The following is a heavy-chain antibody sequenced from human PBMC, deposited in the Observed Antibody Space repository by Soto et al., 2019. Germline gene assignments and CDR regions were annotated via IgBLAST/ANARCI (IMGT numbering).Heavy chain of an antibody. D-gene: IGHD6-19*01. J-gene: IGHJ4*02. CDR3: VRDSWLDY. V-gene: IGHV3-7*05. CDR1: GITFSSHF. Sequence: EVQLVESGGGLVQPGGSLRLSCAASGITFSSHFMSWVRQAPGKGLEWVANMNRDGSEKNYVDSVKGRFTISRDNAKNSLYLQMNSLRADTAVYYCVRDSWLDYWGLGTLVTVSS. CDR2: MNRDGSEK.